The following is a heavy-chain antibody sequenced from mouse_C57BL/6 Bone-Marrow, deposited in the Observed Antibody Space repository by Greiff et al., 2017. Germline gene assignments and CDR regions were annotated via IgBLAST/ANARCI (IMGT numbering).Heavy chain of an antibody. V-gene: IGHV1-19*01. CDR3: SRLDYDYEGYAMDY. CDR1: GYTFTDYY. D-gene: IGHD2-4*01. CDR2: INPYNGGT. Sequence: EVQLQQSGPVLVKPGASVKMSCKASGYTFTDYYMNWVKQSHGKSLEWIGVINPYNGGTSYNQKFKGKATLTVDKSSSTAYMELNSLTSEDSAVYYCSRLDYDYEGYAMDYWGQGTSVTVSS. J-gene: IGHJ4*01.